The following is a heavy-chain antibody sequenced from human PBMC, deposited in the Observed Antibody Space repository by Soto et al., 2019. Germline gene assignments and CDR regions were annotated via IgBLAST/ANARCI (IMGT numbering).Heavy chain of an antibody. Sequence: GASMKICCESSGYTFANYWIGWVREVPGEGLEWVGIIYTSESGNIYSTSFQGHVTISADKSISTAYLQWTSLKASDTAIYYCSKFKYSTSVRYLQHWGQGTPVTVSS. V-gene: IGHV5-51*03. D-gene: IGHD6-6*01. CDR3: SKFKYSTSVRYLQH. J-gene: IGHJ1*01. CDR2: IYTSESGN. CDR1: GYTFANYW.